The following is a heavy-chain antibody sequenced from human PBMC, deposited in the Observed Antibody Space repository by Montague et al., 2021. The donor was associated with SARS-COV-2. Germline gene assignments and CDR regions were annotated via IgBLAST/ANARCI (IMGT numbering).Heavy chain of an antibody. V-gene: IGHV4-4*02. CDR3: ARDRLRYGWFDP. CDR1: GDSINSEHW. D-gene: IGHD5-12*01. J-gene: IGHJ5*02. CDR2: THQWGGT. Sequence: SETLSLTCAVSGDSINSEHWWSWVRQPPGKGLEWIVETHQWGGTNYNPSLRSRVTISVDTSKNQFSLRLRSVTAADTAVYYCARDRLRYGWFDPWGQGTLVTVSS.